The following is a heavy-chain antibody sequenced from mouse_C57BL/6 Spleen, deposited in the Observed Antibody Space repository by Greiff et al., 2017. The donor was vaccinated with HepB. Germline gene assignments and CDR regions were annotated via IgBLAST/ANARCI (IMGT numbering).Heavy chain of an antibody. CDR3: TTPAYYNNYYWFAY. CDR2: IDPEDGDT. J-gene: IGHJ3*01. V-gene: IGHV14-1*01. CDR1: GFNIKDYY. D-gene: IGHD2-5*01. Sequence: VHVKQSGAELVRPGASVKLSCTASGFNIKDYYMHWVKQRPEQGLEWIGRIDPEDGDTEYAPKFKGKATMTADTSSNTAYLQLSSLTSEDTAVYYCTTPAYYNNYYWFAYWGQGTLVTVSA.